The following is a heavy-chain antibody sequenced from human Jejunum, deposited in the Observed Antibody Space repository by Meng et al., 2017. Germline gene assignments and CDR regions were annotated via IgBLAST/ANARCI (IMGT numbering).Heavy chain of an antibody. CDR3: ARRLPYFDAGFYDF. D-gene: IGHD3-9*01. Sequence: QVQSQHVGAGPLCPSAPLSLTGSVYGASFSGYKWNWIRQPPGKGLEWIGEINHSGSTTYNPSLKSRVTMSVDTSKNQFSLKVDSVSAADTAVYYCARRLPYFDAGFYDFWGQGTLVTVSS. CDR2: INHSGST. J-gene: IGHJ4*02. CDR1: GASFSGYK. V-gene: IGHV4-34*01.